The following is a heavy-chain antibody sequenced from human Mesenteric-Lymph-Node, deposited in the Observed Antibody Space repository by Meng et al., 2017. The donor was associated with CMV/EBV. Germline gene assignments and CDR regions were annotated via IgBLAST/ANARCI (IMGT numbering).Heavy chain of an antibody. CDR3: ATGTGDSDDTFNI. V-gene: IGHV1-2*02. CDR2: VNPDSGGT. J-gene: IGHJ3*02. D-gene: IGHD1-1*01. CDR1: GYTFTGHY. Sequence: ASVKVSCKASGYTFTGHYMHWVRQAPGQGLEWMGWVNPDSGGTYYSQKFQGRVTMTRDTSIFTAYMDLSRLTSDDTAVYYCATGTGDSDDTFNICGQGTMVTVSS.